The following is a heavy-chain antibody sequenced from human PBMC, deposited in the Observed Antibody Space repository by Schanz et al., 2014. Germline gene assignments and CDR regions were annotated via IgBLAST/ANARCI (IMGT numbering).Heavy chain of an antibody. CDR3: ARDPGGTKTHGL. J-gene: IGHJ4*02. V-gene: IGHV3-21*01. D-gene: IGHD2-15*01. CDR2: ISSTSTYL. CDR1: GFTFSGYA. Sequence: EVQLVESGGGLVQPGGSLRLSCAASGFTFSGYAMSWVRQAPGKGLEWVSSISSTSTYLYYADSVKGRFTISRDNAKNSLYLQMNSLRAEDTAVYYCARDPGGTKTHGLWGQGTLVTVSS.